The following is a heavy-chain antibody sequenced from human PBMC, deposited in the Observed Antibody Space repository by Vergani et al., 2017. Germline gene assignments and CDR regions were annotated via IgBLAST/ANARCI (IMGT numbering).Heavy chain of an antibody. CDR3: AKEAYSSGFDY. Sequence: EVQLLESGGGLVQPGGSLRLTCAASEVTFSNYAMNWVRQAPGKGLEWVSGISGSGVSAYYTDSVKGRFTISRDSAKNSLYLQMDSLRAEDTAVYYCAKEAYSSGFDYWGQGTLVTVSS. CDR1: EVTFSNYA. J-gene: IGHJ4*02. V-gene: IGHV3-23*01. D-gene: IGHD6-19*01. CDR2: ISGSGVSA.